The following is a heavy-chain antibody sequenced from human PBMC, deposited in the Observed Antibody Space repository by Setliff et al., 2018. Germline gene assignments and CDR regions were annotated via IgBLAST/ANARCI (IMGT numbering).Heavy chain of an antibody. CDR2: IYHSGST. D-gene: IGHD6-13*01. Sequence: SETLSLTCAVSGYSISSGYYWGWIRQSPGKGLEWIGSIYHSGSTYYNPSLKSRVTTSVDTSKNQFSLKLSSVTAADTAVYYCASTIAAAGTAADYWGQGTLVTVSS. V-gene: IGHV4-38-2*01. J-gene: IGHJ4*02. CDR1: GYSISSGYY. CDR3: ASTIAAAGTAADY.